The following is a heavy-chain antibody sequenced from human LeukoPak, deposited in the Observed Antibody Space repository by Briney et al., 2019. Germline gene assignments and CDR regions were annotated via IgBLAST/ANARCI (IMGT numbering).Heavy chain of an antibody. Sequence: SETLSLTCAVFGGSFSGYYWSWIRQPPGKGLEWIGEIDHSGRTNSNASLKSRVIIAIDMSKNQFSLRLTSVTAADTAVYYCARKSILTAGRKPYDYWDQGAQVTVSP. CDR1: GGSFSGYY. J-gene: IGHJ4*02. D-gene: IGHD6-13*01. CDR2: IDHSGRT. CDR3: ARKSILTAGRKPYDY. V-gene: IGHV4-34*01.